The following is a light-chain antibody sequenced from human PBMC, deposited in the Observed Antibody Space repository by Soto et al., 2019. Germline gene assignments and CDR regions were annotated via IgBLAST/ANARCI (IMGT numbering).Light chain of an antibody. CDR1: TGAVTSGNY. CDR2: STS. Sequence: QAVVTQEPSLTVSPGGTVTLTCASTTGAVTSGNYPNWFQQKPGQAPRALIYSTSNKHPWTPARFSGTLLGGKPALTLSGVQPEDEAEYYCLLYDGGAHVFGTGTKVTVL. V-gene: IGLV7-43*01. J-gene: IGLJ1*01. CDR3: LLYDGGAHV.